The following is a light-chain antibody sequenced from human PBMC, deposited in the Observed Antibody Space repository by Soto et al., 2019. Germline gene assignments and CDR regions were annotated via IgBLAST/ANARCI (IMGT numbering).Light chain of an antibody. CDR1: QSISSW. Sequence: DIQMTQSPSTLSASVGDRVTITCRASQSISSWLAWYQQKPGKAPKILIYKASSLESGVPSRFSGSGSGTEFTLTISSLQPDDFATYYCQQYNTYSWTIGQGTNVEIK. CDR2: KAS. V-gene: IGKV1-5*03. J-gene: IGKJ1*01. CDR3: QQYNTYSWT.